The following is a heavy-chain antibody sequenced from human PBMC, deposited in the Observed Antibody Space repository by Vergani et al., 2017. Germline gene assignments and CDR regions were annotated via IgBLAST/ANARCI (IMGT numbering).Heavy chain of an antibody. CDR1: GGTFSSYA. V-gene: IGHV1-69*04. CDR3: ARDPRGYGGDPKDYCYGMDV. Sequence: QVQLVQSGAEVKKPGSSVKVSCKASGGTFSSYAISWVRQVPGQGLEWMGRIIPVLGKTKYAQDFQGRLTITADTSTSTAYMELTNLRSQDTAVYYCARDPRGYGGDPKDYCYGMDVWGQGTTVTVSS. CDR2: IIPVLGKT. D-gene: IGHD2-21*02. J-gene: IGHJ6*02.